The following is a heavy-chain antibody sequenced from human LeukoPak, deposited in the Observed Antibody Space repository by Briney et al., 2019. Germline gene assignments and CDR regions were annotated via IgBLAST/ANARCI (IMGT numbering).Heavy chain of an antibody. CDR1: GFSLSTSGMR. J-gene: IGHJ4*02. CDR2: IDWDDDK. CDR3: ARDYYDSSGYYFDY. D-gene: IGHD3-22*01. Sequence: SGPTLVNPTQTLTLTCTFPGFSLSTSGMRVSWIRQPPGKALEWLARIDWDDDKFYSTSLKTRLTISKDTSKNQVVLTMTNMDPADTATYYCARDYYDSSGYYFDYWGQGTLVTVSS. V-gene: IGHV2-70*04.